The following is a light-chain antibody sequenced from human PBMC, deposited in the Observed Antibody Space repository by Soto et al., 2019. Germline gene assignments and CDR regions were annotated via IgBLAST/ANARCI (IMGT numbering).Light chain of an antibody. CDR1: SSDVGGYNY. J-gene: IGLJ3*02. Sequence: QSALTQPRSVSGSPGQSVTISCTGTSSDVGGYNYVSWYQQHPGKAPKLMIYDVSKWPSGVPDRFSGSKSGNTASLTISGLKAEDEADYYCCSYAGNSLWVFGGGTQLTVL. CDR3: CSYAGNSLWV. V-gene: IGLV2-11*01. CDR2: DVS.